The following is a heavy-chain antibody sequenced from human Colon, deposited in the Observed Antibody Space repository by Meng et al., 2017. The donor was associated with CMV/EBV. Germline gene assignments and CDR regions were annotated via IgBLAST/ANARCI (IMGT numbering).Heavy chain of an antibody. CDR1: TFSDYY. Sequence: TFSDYYMSWIRQAPGKGLEWVSYISSSGSTIYYADSVKGRFTISRDNAKNSLYLQMNSLRAEDTAVYYCARAVLRFLEWLPQLGFGPWGQGTLVTVSS. J-gene: IGHJ5*02. CDR2: ISSSGSTI. D-gene: IGHD3-3*01. V-gene: IGHV3-11*01. CDR3: ARAVLRFLEWLPQLGFGP.